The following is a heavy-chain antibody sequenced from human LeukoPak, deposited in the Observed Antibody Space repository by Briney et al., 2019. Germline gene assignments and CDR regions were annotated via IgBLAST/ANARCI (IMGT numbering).Heavy chain of an antibody. Sequence: GASVKVSCKASGYTFTGYYMHWVRQAPGQGLEWMGWINPNSGGTNYAQKFQGRVTMTRDTSISTAYMELSRLRSDDTAVYYCARELRLLSLRGPFDYWGQGTLVTVSS. CDR3: ARELRLLSLRGPFDY. CDR2: INPNSGGT. D-gene: IGHD5-12*01. J-gene: IGHJ4*02. V-gene: IGHV1-2*02. CDR1: GYTFTGYY.